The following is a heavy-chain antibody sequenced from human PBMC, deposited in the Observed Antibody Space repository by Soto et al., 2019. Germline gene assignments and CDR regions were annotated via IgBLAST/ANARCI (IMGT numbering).Heavy chain of an antibody. CDR1: GGTFSSY. D-gene: IGHD3-22*01. CDR3: ARLLYYDSSGYPVDY. Sequence: QVQLVQSGAEVKKPGSSVKVSCKASGGTFSSYISWVRQAPGQGLEWLGRIIPILGIANYAQKFQGRVTTPADKSTTTAYMELSSLRSEDTAVYYCARLLYYDSSGYPVDYWGQGTLVTVSS. V-gene: IGHV1-69*02. J-gene: IGHJ4*02. CDR2: IIPILGIA.